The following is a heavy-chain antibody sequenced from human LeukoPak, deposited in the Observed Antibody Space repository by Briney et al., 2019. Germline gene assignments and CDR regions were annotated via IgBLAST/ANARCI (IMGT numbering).Heavy chain of an antibody. J-gene: IGHJ6*03. V-gene: IGHV4-61*02. CDR2: IYTSGST. Sequence: PSETLSLTCTVSGGSISSGSYYWSWIRQPAGKGLEWIGRIYTSGSTNYNPSLKSRVTISVDTSKNQFSLKLSSVTAADTAVYYCARVPVNTVTTWYYYYYMDVWGKGTTVTVSS. CDR3: ARVPVNTVTTWYYYYYMDV. D-gene: IGHD4-11*01. CDR1: GGSISSGSYY.